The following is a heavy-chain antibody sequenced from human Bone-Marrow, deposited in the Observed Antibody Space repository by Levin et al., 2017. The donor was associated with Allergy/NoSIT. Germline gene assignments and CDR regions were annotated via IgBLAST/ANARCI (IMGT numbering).Heavy chain of an antibody. J-gene: IGHJ4*02. D-gene: IGHD2-15*01. V-gene: IGHV3-48*03. CDR2: IVGSGRTI. CDR3: ARGPYCSGGSCYFDY. Sequence: GGSLRLSCAASGFAFSSYEMNWVRQAPGKGLEWVSYIVGSGRTIYYADSVKGRFAISRDNAKNSLYLQMNSLRAEDTAVYYCARGPYCSGGSCYFDYWGQGTLVTVSS. CDR1: GFAFSSYE.